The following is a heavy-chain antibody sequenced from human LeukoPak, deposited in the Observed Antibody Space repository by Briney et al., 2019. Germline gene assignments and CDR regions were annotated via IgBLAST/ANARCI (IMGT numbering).Heavy chain of an antibody. CDR1: GFTFSSYG. Sequence: PGGSLRLSCAASGFTFSSYGMHWVRQAPGKGLEWVAVISYDGSNKYYADSVKGRFTISRDNSKNTLYLQMNSLRAEDTAVYYCAKDDHYYGYYYYGMDVWAKGPRSPSP. D-gene: IGHD3-10*01. V-gene: IGHV3-30*18. CDR2: ISYDGSNK. J-gene: IGHJ6*02. CDR3: AKDDHYYGYYYYGMDV.